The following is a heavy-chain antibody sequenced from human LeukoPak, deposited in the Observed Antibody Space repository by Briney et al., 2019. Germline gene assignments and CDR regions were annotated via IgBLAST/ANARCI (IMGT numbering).Heavy chain of an antibody. V-gene: IGHV4-61*01. J-gene: IGHJ4*02. D-gene: IGHD3-10*01. Sequence: PSETLSLTCTVSGGSVSSGSYYWSWIRQPPGKGLKWIGYIYYSGSTNYNPSLKSRVTISVDTSKNQFSLKLSSVTAADTAVYYCARNNGSGSYWGQGTLVTVSS. CDR3: ARNNGSGSY. CDR2: IYYSGST. CDR1: GGSVSSGSYY.